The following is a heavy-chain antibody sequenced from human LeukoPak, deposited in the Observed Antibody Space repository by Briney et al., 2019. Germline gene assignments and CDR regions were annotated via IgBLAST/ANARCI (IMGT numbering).Heavy chain of an antibody. CDR2: IYYSGST. D-gene: IGHD3-10*01. Sequence: RPSETLSLTCTVSGGSISSYYWSWIRQPPGKGLEWIGYIYYSGSTNYNPSLKSRVTISEDTSKNQFSLKLSSVTAADTAVYYCARNGGPSGVDYWGQGTLVTVSS. CDR1: GGSISSYY. J-gene: IGHJ4*02. CDR3: ARNGGPSGVDY. V-gene: IGHV4-59*01.